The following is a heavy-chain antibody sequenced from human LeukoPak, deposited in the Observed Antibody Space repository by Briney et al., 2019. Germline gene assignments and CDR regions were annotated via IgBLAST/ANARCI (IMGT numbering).Heavy chain of an antibody. D-gene: IGHD3-3*01. J-gene: IGHJ6*02. CDR3: ARVILRFLEWSGSYYGMDV. CDR2: MNPNSGNT. CDR1: GYTFTSYD. V-gene: IGHV1-8*01. Sequence: ASVKVSCKASGYTFTSYDINWVRQATAQGLEWMGWMNPNSGNTGYAQKFQGRVTMTRNTSISTAYMELSSLRSEDTAVYCCARVILRFLEWSGSYYGMDVWGQGTTVTVSS.